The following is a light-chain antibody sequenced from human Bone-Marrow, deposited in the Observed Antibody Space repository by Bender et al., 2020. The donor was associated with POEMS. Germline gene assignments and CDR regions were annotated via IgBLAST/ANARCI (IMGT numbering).Light chain of an antibody. CDR1: SSDVGGYNY. CDR2: EVS. V-gene: IGLV2-8*01. CDR3: AAWDDSLNGWV. Sequence: QSALTQPPSASGSPGQSVTISCTGTSSDVGGYNYVSWYQHHPGKAPKLMIYEVSKRPSGVPDRFSGSKSGTSGSLAISGLRSEDEADYYCAAWDDSLNGWVFGGGTKLTVL. J-gene: IGLJ3*02.